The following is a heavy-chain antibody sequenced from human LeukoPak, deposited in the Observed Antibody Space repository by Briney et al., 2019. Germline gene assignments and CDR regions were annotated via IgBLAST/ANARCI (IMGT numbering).Heavy chain of an antibody. CDR1: GFTFSSYG. Sequence: GGSLRLSCAASGFTFSSYGMHWVRQAPGKGLEWVAVIWYGGSNKYYADSVKGRFTISRDNSKNTLYLQMNSLRAEDTAVYYCAKAGAAAHLRDAFDIWGQGTMVTVSS. CDR3: AKAGAAAHLRDAFDI. D-gene: IGHD6-13*01. J-gene: IGHJ3*02. CDR2: IWYGGSNK. V-gene: IGHV3-30*02.